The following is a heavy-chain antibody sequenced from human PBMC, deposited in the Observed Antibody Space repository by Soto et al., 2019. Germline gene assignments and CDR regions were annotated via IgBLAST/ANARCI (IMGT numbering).Heavy chain of an antibody. Sequence: PSQTLSLTCAISRDSVSTDSATWTWIRQSPSRGLEWLGRTYYRSKWFNDYAVSLRGRITINPDTSKNQFSLQLNSVTAEDTAVYYCVRLVGSSYFDFWXQGTPVTVSS. CDR3: VRLVGSSYFDF. D-gene: IGHD1-26*01. CDR1: RDSVSTDSAT. CDR2: TYYRSKWFN. J-gene: IGHJ4*02. V-gene: IGHV6-1*01.